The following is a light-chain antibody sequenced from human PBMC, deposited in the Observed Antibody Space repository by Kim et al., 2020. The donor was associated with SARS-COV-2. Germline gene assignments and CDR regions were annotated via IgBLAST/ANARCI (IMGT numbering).Light chain of an antibody. CDR1: ALPKQY. V-gene: IGLV3-25*03. CDR2: KDS. J-gene: IGLJ3*02. CDR3: QSADSSGTDWV. Sequence: SYELTQPPSVSVSPGQTARITCSGDALPKQYAYWYQQKPGQAPVLVIYKDSERPSGIPERFSGSSSGTTVTLTISGVQAEDEADYYCQSADSSGTDWVFGGGTQLTV.